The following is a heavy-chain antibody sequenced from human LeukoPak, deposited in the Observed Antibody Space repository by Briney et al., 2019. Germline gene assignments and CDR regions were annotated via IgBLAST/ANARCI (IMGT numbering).Heavy chain of an antibody. V-gene: IGHV4-30-4*01. CDR2: IYYSGST. D-gene: IGHD4-17*01. J-gene: IGHJ4*02. Sequence: PSETLSLTCTVSGGSISSGDYYWSWIRQPPGKGLEWIGYIYYSGSTYYNPCLKSRVTISVDTSKNQFSLKLSSVTAADTAVYYCARVVYGDYVVYYFDYWGQGTLVTVSS. CDR3: ARVVYGDYVVYYFDY. CDR1: GGSISSGDYY.